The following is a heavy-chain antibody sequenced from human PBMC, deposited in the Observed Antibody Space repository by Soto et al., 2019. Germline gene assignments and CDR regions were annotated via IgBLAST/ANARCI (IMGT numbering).Heavy chain of an antibody. J-gene: IGHJ4*02. CDR3: ARGRYGDY. D-gene: IGHD1-1*01. CDR1: GYTFTSYG. CDR2: ISAHNGNT. Sequence: QVHLVQSGAEVKKPGASVKVSCKASGYTFTSYGITWVRQAPGQGLEWMGWISAHNGNTDYAQKLQGGFIVTRDTSTSTAYMELRSLRSDDTAVYYCARGRYGDYWGQGALVTVSS. V-gene: IGHV1-18*01.